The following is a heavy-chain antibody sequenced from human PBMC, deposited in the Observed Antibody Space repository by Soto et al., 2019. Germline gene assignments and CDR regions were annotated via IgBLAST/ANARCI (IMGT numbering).Heavy chain of an antibody. CDR3: AKDHGGSGWFINWFDP. D-gene: IGHD6-19*01. Sequence: GGSLRLSCAASGFTFSSYATSWVRQAPGKGLEWVSAISGSGGSTYYADSVKGRFTISGDNSKNTLYLQMNSLRAEDTAVYYCAKDHGGSGWFINWFDPWGQGTLVTVSS. J-gene: IGHJ5*02. V-gene: IGHV3-23*01. CDR2: ISGSGGST. CDR1: GFTFSSYA.